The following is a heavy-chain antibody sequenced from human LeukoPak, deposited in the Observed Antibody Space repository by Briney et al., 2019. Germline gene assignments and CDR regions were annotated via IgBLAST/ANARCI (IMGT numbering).Heavy chain of an antibody. D-gene: IGHD6-13*01. Sequence: PGGSLRLSCAASGFTFSTYSMNWVRQAPGKGPEWVSSISSSSGYTYYADPVKGRFTISRDNAKNSLYLQMNSLRAEDTAVYYCTGYNWFDPWGQGTLVSVSS. V-gene: IGHV3-21*01. CDR2: ISSSSGYT. J-gene: IGHJ5*02. CDR3: TGYNWFDP. CDR1: GFTFSTYS.